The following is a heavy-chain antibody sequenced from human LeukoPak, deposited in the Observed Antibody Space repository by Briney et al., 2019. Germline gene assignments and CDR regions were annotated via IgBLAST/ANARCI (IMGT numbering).Heavy chain of an antibody. CDR2: INPNTGGT. CDR3: VRVEDRDRYGDSNFDY. CDR1: GYTFTGYY. D-gene: IGHD3-9*01. J-gene: IGHJ4*02. Sequence: RASVKVSCKASGYTFTGYYMHWVRQAPGQGFEWMGRINPNTGGTNSAQKFQGRVTMTRDASISTAYLELSSLRSDDTAVYYCVRVEDRDRYGDSNFDYWGQGTLVTVSS. V-gene: IGHV1-2*06.